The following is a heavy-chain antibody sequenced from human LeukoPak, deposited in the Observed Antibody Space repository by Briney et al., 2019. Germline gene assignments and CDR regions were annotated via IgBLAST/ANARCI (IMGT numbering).Heavy chain of an antibody. CDR1: GFTFSSYS. CDR2: ISSSSSYI. D-gene: IGHD6-19*01. J-gene: IGHJ3*02. Sequence: GGSLRLSCAASGFTFSSYSMNWVRQAPGKGLEWVSSISSSSSYIYYADSVKGRFTISRDNAKNSLYLQMNSLRAEDTAVYYCAKETGSGWYDAFDIWGQGTMVTVSS. CDR3: AKETGSGWYDAFDI. V-gene: IGHV3-21*04.